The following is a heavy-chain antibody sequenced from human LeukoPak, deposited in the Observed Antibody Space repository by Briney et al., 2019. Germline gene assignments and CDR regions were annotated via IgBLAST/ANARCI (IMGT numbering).Heavy chain of an antibody. CDR1: GFTFSSYA. CDR2: ITGSGDST. D-gene: IGHD3-3*01. J-gene: IGHJ3*01. Sequence: GGSLRLSCAASGFTFSSYAMTWVRQAPGKGLEWVSFITGSGDSTFYADSVKGRFAISRDNSKNTLYLQMNSLRAEDTAIYYCAKLVDFWPADGFDVWGQGTLVTVSS. V-gene: IGHV3-23*01. CDR3: AKLVDFWPADGFDV.